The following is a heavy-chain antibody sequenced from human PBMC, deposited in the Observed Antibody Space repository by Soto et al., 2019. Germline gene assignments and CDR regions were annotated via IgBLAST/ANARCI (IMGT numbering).Heavy chain of an antibody. CDR2: INAGNGNT. V-gene: IGHV1-3*01. CDR1: GYTFTSYA. J-gene: IGHJ4*02. Sequence: GASVKVSCKASGYTFTSYAMHWVRQAPGQRLEWMGWINAGNGNTKYSQKFQGRVTITRDTSASTAYMELSSLRSEDTAVYYCARSIVVVTSFDYWGPGPLVTVSS. D-gene: IGHD3-22*01. CDR3: ARSIVVVTSFDY.